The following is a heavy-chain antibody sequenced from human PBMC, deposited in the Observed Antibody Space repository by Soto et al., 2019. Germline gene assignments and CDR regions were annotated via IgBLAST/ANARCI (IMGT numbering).Heavy chain of an antibody. V-gene: IGHV3-23*01. D-gene: IGHD3-10*01. CDR3: GPQVLWFDKLPDFDY. CDR2: ISGNGGSK. Sequence: EVHLLESGGGVVQPGGSLRLSCAASAFTFSNQAMRWVRQAPGKGLEWVSTISGNGGSKYYADSVRGRFTISRDNSKNTLFLLMNSLLDEDAAVFYCGPQVLWFDKLPDFDYWGQGTLVTVSS. CDR1: AFTFSNQA. J-gene: IGHJ4*02.